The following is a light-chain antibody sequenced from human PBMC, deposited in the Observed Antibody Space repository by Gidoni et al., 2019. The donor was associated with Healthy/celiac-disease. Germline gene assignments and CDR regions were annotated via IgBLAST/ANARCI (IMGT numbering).Light chain of an antibody. CDR3: MQGTHWPPMCS. Sequence: DVVMTQSPLSLLVTLGQPASISCRSSQSLVSSDGNTYLNWFPQRPGQSPRRLIYKVSNRDSGVPDRFSGSGSGTDFTLKISRVEAEDVGVYYCMQGTHWPPMCSFXHXTKLXIK. J-gene: IGKJ2*04. V-gene: IGKV2-30*01. CDR1: QSLVSSDGNTY. CDR2: KVS.